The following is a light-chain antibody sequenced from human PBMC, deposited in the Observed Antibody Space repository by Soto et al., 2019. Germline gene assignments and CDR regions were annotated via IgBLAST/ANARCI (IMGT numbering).Light chain of an antibody. V-gene: IGKV1-5*03. J-gene: IGKJ5*01. CDR2: KAS. Sequence: DIQMTQSPSTLSASVGERVTITCRALQSISAWWAWYQQKPGKAPKLLIYKASNVESGVPSKFSGSGSGTEFTLTLSSLQPDDFATYYCQQSHSYPLTFGQGTRLEIK. CDR3: QQSHSYPLT. CDR1: QSISAW.